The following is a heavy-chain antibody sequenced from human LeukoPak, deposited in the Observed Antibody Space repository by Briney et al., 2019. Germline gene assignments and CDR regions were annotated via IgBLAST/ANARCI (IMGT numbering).Heavy chain of an antibody. Sequence: ASVKVSCKASGYTFTGYYIHWVRQAPGQGLEWMGWINPNSGGTNYAQKFQGRATMTRDTSISTAYMELSRLRSDDTAVYYCAGQKDPRPIDYWGQGTLITVSS. CDR3: AGQKDPRPIDY. CDR1: GYTFTGYY. CDR2: INPNSGGT. J-gene: IGHJ4*02. V-gene: IGHV1-2*02.